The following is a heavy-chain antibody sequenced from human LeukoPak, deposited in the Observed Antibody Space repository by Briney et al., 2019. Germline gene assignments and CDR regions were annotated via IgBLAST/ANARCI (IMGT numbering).Heavy chain of an antibody. V-gene: IGHV3-7*01. D-gene: IGHD3-22*01. CDR2: IKQDGSET. CDR1: GFTFSNYW. CDR3: ARRATYYYDSSGYFPPDY. J-gene: IGHJ4*01. Sequence: GGSLRLSCAASGFTFSNYWMSWVRQAPGKGLEWVANIKQDGSETYYVDSVKGRFTISRDNAKNSLYLQMNSLRAEDTAVYYCARRATYYYDSSGYFPPDYWGHGTLVTVSS.